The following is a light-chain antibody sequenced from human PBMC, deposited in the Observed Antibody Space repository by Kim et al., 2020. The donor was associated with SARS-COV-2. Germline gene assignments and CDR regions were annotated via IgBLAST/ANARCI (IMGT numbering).Light chain of an antibody. CDR2: WAS. V-gene: IGKV4-1*01. CDR3: QQHFIIPRS. CDR1: QSVLYSSSNKNY. Sequence: IVMTQSPDSLAVSLGERATINCRSSQSVLYSSSNKNYLAWYQQKPGQPPKLLIYWASTRESGVPDRFSGSGSGTDFTLTISSLQAEDVAVYYCQQHFIIPRSFGQGTKLEIK. J-gene: IGKJ2*03.